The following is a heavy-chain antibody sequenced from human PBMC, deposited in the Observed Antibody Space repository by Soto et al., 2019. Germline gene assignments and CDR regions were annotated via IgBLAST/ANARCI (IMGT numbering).Heavy chain of an antibody. CDR1: DYTFAAYW. CDR3: ARPYSGGPNDPFDV. V-gene: IGHV5-51*01. Sequence: GASLKISCKGVDYTFAAYWIGWVRQMPGKGLEWMGIIYPGDSHAIYSPSFQGQVTMSADKSISTAYLQWSSLKASDTAMYYCARPYSGGPNDPFDVWGQGTMVTVSS. J-gene: IGHJ3*01. CDR2: IYPGDSHA. D-gene: IGHD1-26*01.